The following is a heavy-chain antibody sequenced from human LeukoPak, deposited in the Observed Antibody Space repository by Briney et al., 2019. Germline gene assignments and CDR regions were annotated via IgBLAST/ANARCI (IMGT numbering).Heavy chain of an antibody. CDR1: GGSISSYY. V-gene: IGHV4-59*01. CDR3: AGEYSSSGWYRGSPRLDY. D-gene: IGHD6-19*01. CDR2: IYYSGST. Sequence: SETLSLTCTVSGGSISSYYWSWIRQPPGKGLEWIGYIYYSGSTNYNPSLKSRVTISVDTSKNQFSLKLSSVTAADTAVYYYAGEYSSSGWYRGSPRLDYWGQGTLVTVSS. J-gene: IGHJ4*02.